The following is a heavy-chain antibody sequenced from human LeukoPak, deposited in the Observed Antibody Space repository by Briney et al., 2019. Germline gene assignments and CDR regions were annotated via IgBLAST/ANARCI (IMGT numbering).Heavy chain of an antibody. Sequence: GGSLRLSCAASGFTFSSYGMHWVRQAPGKGLEWVAVIWYDGSNKYYADSVKGRFTISRDNSKNTLYLQMNSLRAEDTAVYYCARELVGMIVVENYAFDIWGQGTMVTVSS. V-gene: IGHV3-33*01. CDR2: IWYDGSNK. J-gene: IGHJ3*02. CDR3: ARELVGMIVVENYAFDI. D-gene: IGHD3-22*01. CDR1: GFTFSSYG.